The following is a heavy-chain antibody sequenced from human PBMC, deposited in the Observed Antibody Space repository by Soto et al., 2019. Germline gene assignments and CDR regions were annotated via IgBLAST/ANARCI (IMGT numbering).Heavy chain of an antibody. J-gene: IGHJ6*02. V-gene: IGHV2-5*01. CDR2: IYWNDDK. CDR1: GFSLSTSGVG. D-gene: IGHD3-22*01. CDR3: AHVTYYYDSXGYYDLKRETYYYGMDV. Sequence: SGPPLVNPTQTLTLTCTFSGFSLSTSGVGVGWIRQPPGKALEWLALIYWNDDKRYSPSLKSRLTITKDTSKNQVVLTMTNMDPVDTASYYCAHVTYYYDSXGYYDLKRETYYYGMDVWGQGTTVTVSS.